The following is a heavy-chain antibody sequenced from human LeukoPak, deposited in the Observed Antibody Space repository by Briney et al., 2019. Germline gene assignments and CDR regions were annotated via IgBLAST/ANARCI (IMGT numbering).Heavy chain of an antibody. CDR1: GYTFTGYY. Sequence: GASVKVSCKASGYTFTGYYMHWVRQAPGQGLEWMGWINPNSGGTNYAQKFQGRVTMTRDTSISTAYMELSRLRSDDTAVYYCARDHVWSGYENFDYWGQGTLVTVSS. D-gene: IGHD5-12*01. CDR3: ARDHVWSGYENFDY. J-gene: IGHJ4*02. CDR2: INPNSGGT. V-gene: IGHV1-2*02.